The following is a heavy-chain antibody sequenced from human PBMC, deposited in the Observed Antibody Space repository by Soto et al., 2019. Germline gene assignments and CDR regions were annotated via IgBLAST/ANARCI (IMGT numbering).Heavy chain of an antibody. V-gene: IGHV1-18*04. CDR3: ARVSSTIVVVPDYGMDV. J-gene: IGHJ6*02. CDR1: GYTFISHG. CDR2: ISGKNGNT. D-gene: IGHD2-15*01. Sequence: QVQLVQSGVEVKKPGASVKVSCKASGYTFISHGISWVRQAPGQGLEWMGWISGKNGNTNYAQKLQGTVTLTTDTSTSTAYMELRSLRSYDTAVYYCARVSSTIVVVPDYGMDVWGQGTTVTVSS.